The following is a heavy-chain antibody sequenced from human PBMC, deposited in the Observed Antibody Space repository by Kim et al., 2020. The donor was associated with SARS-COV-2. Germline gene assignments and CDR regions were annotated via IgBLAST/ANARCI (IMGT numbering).Heavy chain of an antibody. J-gene: IGHJ4*02. CDR1: GFTFSSYA. V-gene: IGHV3-30-3*01. CDR3: ASLDVDIVATTDY. Sequence: GGSLRLSCAASGFTFSSYAMHWVRQAPGKGLEWVAVISYDGSNKYYADSVKGRFTISRDNSKNTLYLQMNSLRAEDTAVYYCASLDVDIVATTDYWGQGT. CDR2: ISYDGSNK. D-gene: IGHD5-12*01.